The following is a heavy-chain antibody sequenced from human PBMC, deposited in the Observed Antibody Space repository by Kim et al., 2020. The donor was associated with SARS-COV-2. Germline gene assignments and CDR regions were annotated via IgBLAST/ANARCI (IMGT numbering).Heavy chain of an antibody. V-gene: IGHV3-11*01. Sequence: GGSLRLSCAASGFTFSDYYMSWIRQAPGKGLEWLSYISGSATTLHYADSVKGRFTISRDNAKNSLYLQMNSLRAEDTAVYYCSRDAYSDGSGYYYRQDYWGQGTLVTVSS. CDR3: SRDAYSDGSGYYYRQDY. J-gene: IGHJ4*02. CDR2: ISGSATTL. D-gene: IGHD3-22*01. CDR1: GFTFSDYY.